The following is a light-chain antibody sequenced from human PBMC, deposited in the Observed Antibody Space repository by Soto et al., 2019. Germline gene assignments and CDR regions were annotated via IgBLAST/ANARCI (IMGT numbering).Light chain of an antibody. V-gene: IGKV3-20*01. Sequence: EIVLTQSPGTLSLSPGERVTLSCRASRTVRNNYLAWYQQKPGQAPRLLIYDASSRATGIPDRFSGGGSGTDFTLTISSLEPEDFAVYYCQQYGSSPPTFGQGTKVDIK. CDR2: DAS. J-gene: IGKJ1*01. CDR1: RTVRNNY. CDR3: QQYGSSPPT.